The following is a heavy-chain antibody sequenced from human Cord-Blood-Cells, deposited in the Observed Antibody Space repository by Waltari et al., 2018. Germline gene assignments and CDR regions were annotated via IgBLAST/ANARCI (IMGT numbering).Heavy chain of an antibody. D-gene: IGHD2-15*01. CDR3: ATYCSGGSCYGRGAFDI. J-gene: IGHJ3*02. CDR2: IYTSGST. Sequence: QVQLQESGPGLVQPSETLSLTCTVSGGSISSYYWSWIRQPAGKGLEWIGRIYTSGSTNYNPSLKSRVTMSVDTSKNQFSLKLSSVTAADTAVYYCATYCSGGSCYGRGAFDIWGQGTMVTVSS. V-gene: IGHV4-4*07. CDR1: GGSISSYY.